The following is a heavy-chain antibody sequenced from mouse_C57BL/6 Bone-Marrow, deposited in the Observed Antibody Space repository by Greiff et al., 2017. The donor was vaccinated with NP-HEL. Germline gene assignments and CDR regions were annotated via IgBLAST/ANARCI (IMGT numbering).Heavy chain of an antibody. Sequence: DVHLVESEGGLVQPGSSMKLSCTASGFTFSDYYMAWVRQVPEKGLEWVANINYDGSSTYYLDSLKSRFIISRDNAKNILYLQMSSLKSEDTATYYCARACYYYAMDYWGQGTSVTVSS. CDR2: INYDGSST. CDR1: GFTFSDYY. V-gene: IGHV5-16*01. J-gene: IGHJ4*01. CDR3: ARACYYYAMDY.